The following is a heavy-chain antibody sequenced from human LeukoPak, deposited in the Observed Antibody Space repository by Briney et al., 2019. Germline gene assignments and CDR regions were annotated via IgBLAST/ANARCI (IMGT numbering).Heavy chain of an antibody. CDR1: GITFSNYW. J-gene: IGHJ4*02. CDR3: AKGGHVKYYFDY. CDR2: IKHDGSEK. V-gene: IGHV3-7*01. D-gene: IGHD6-6*01. Sequence: GGSLRLSCAASGITFSNYWMSWVRQAPGKGLEWVANIKHDGSEKSYVDSVKGRFSVFRDNAKGSLYLQMSSLRAEDTAVYYCAKGGHVKYYFDYWGQGTLVTVYS.